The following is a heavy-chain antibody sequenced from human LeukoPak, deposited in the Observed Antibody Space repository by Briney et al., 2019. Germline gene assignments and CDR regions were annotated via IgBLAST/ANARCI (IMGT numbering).Heavy chain of an antibody. J-gene: IGHJ3*02. D-gene: IGHD3-3*01. CDR3: AKVGSITIFGVVMGDAFDI. Sequence: GRSLRLSCAASGFTFSSYGMHWVRQAPGKGLEWVAFIRYDGSNKYYADSVKGRFTISRDNSKNTLYLQMNSLRAEDTAVYYCAKVGSITIFGVVMGDAFDIWGQGTMVTVSS. CDR2: IRYDGSNK. V-gene: IGHV3-30*02. CDR1: GFTFSSYG.